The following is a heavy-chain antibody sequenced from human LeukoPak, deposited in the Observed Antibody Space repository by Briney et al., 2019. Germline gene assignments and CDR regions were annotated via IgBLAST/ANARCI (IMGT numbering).Heavy chain of an antibody. V-gene: IGHV4-59*01. CDR1: GGSISSYY. CDR3: ARERRKTIDY. Sequence: SETLSLTCTVSGGSISSYYWSWIRQPPGKGLEWIGYIYYSGSTNYNPSLKSRVTISVDTSKNQFSLKLSSVTAADTAVYYCARERRKTIDYWGQGTLVTVSS. CDR2: IYYSGST. J-gene: IGHJ4*02.